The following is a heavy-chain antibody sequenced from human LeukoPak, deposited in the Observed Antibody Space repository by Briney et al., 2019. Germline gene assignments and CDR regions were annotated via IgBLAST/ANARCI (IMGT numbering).Heavy chain of an antibody. J-gene: IGHJ4*02. D-gene: IGHD2-2*01. CDR3: ATGLGSTSPQFDY. CDR2: ISYDGSNK. V-gene: IGHV3-30*03. CDR1: GFTFSSYG. Sequence: GGSLRLSCAASGFTFSSYGMHWVRQAPGKGLEWVAVISYDGSNKYYADSVKGRFTISRDNSKNTLYLQMNSLRAEDTAVYYCATGLGSTSPQFDYWGQGTLVTVSS.